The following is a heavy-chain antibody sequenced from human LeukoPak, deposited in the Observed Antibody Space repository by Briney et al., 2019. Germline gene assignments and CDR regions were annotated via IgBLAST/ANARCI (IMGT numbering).Heavy chain of an antibody. Sequence: ETLSLTCTVSGGSISSYYWSWMRQPPGKGLEGVGEINHRGSTNYNPSLTSRVTISVDTSKNQFSLKLSSVTAADTAVYYCARAAYDYVWGSYRSNWFDPWGQGTLATVSS. CDR1: GGSISSYY. CDR2: INHRGST. V-gene: IGHV4-34*01. J-gene: IGHJ5*02. D-gene: IGHD3-16*02. CDR3: ARAAYDYVWGSYRSNWFDP.